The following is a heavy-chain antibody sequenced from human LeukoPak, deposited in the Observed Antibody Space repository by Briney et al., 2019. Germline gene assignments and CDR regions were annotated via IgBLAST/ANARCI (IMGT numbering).Heavy chain of an antibody. CDR1: GFTFSIYS. V-gene: IGHV3-21*04. CDR3: ASARGSNYGSLGD. CDR2: ITSSSNYI. D-gene: IGHD5-18*01. J-gene: IGHJ4*02. Sequence: PGGSLRLSCAASGFTFSIYSMNWVRQAPGKGLEWLSSITSSSNYIYYADSVKGRFTISRDNVQNSLYLQMNSLRAEDTAVYYCASARGSNYGSLGDWGQGTLVTVSS.